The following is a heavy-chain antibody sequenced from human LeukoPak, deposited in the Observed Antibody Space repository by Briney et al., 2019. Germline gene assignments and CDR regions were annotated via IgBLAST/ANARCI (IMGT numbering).Heavy chain of an antibody. CDR3: APQPTYYYDSSGPFDY. V-gene: IGHV3-23*01. Sequence: GGSLRLSCAASGFTFSSYAVSWVRQAPGKGLEWVSAISGSGGSTYYADSVKGRFTISRDNSKNTLYLQMNSLRAEDTAVYSCAPQPTYYYDSSGPFDYWGQGTLVTVSS. J-gene: IGHJ4*02. CDR1: GFTFSSYA. CDR2: ISGSGGST. D-gene: IGHD3-22*01.